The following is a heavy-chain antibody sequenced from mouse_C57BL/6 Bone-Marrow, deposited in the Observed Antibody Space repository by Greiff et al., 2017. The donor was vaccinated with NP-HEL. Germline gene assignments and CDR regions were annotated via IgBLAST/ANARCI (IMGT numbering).Heavy chain of an antibody. CDR3: ARVTTVPDLDY. D-gene: IGHD1-1*01. CDR2: INPNNGGT. V-gene: IGHV1-26*01. J-gene: IGHJ2*01. CDR1: GYTFTDYY. Sequence: VQLQQSGPELVKPGASVKISCKASGYTFTDYYMNWVKQSHGKSLEWIGDINPNNGGTSYNQKFKGKATLTVDKSSSTAYMELRSLTSEDSAVYYCARVTTVPDLDYWGQGTTLTVSS.